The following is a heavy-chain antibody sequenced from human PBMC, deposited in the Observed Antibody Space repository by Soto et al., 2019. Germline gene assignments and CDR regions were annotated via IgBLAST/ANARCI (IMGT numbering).Heavy chain of an antibody. CDR2: TYFRSKWYN. Sequence: SQTLSLTCAISGDSVSSNTASWNWIRQSPSRGLEWLGKTYFRSKWYNDYAVSVKSRIIINPDTSNNQFSLQLNSVTPEDTAVYFCAKGDNLGPKTGYAFDPWGQGIMVTVSS. J-gene: IGHJ5*02. D-gene: IGHD5-12*01. V-gene: IGHV6-1*01. CDR1: GDSVSSNTAS. CDR3: AKGDNLGPKTGYAFDP.